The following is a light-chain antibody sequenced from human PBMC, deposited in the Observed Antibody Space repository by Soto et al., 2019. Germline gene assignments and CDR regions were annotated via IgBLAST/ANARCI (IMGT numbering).Light chain of an antibody. J-gene: IGLJ1*01. V-gene: IGLV2-14*01. CDR2: EVT. Sequence: QSVLTQPASVSGSPGQSITISCTGTSSDIGGHHFVSWYQQQSGKAPKLVIYEVTDRPSGVSDRFSGSKSGNTASLTISGLQPEDEADYCCSSYNSSSLYVFGTGTKVTVL. CDR1: SSDIGGHHF. CDR3: SSYNSSSLYV.